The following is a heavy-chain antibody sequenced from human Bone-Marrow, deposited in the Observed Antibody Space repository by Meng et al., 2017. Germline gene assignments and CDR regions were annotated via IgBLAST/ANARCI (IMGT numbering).Heavy chain of an antibody. V-gene: IGHV1-69*01. CDR3: ATIGRYCSSTSRLNWFDP. CDR1: GGTFSSYA. CDR2: IIPIFGTA. Sequence: QGQLVQSGAEVKTPGSSVKVSCKASGGTFSSYAISWVRQAPGQGLEWMGGIIPIFGTANYAQKFQGRVTITADESTSTAYMELSSLRSEDTAVYYCATIGRYCSSTSRLNWFDPWGQGTLVTVSS. D-gene: IGHD2-2*01. J-gene: IGHJ5*02.